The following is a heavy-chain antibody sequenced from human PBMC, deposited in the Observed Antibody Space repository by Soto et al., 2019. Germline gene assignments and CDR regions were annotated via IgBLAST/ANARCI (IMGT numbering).Heavy chain of an antibody. CDR3: ARQGIKIFGVEELNWFDT. CDR2: IYYSGST. D-gene: IGHD3-3*01. CDR1: GGSISSSSYY. J-gene: IGHJ5*02. Sequence: SETLSLTCTVSGGSISSSSYYWGWIRQPPGKGLEWIGSIYYSGSTYYNPSLKSRVTISVDTSKNQFSLKLSSVTAADTAVYYCARQGIKIFGVEELNWFDTLGQGHPVTVS. V-gene: IGHV4-39*01.